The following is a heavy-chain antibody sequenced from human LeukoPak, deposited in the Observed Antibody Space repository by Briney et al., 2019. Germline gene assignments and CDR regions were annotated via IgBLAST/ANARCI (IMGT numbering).Heavy chain of an antibody. Sequence: ASVKVSCKASVGTFSRYAISWVRQAPGQELEWMGGVIPIFGTANYAQKFQGRVTITADKSTSTAYMELSSLRSEDTAVYYCARFPMVRGVILRYYFDYWGQGTLVTVSS. CDR1: VGTFSRYA. CDR3: ARFPMVRGVILRYYFDY. CDR2: VIPIFGTA. D-gene: IGHD3-10*01. J-gene: IGHJ4*02. V-gene: IGHV1-69*06.